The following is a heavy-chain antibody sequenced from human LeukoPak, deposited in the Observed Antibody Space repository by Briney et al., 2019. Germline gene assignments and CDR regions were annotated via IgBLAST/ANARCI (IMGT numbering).Heavy chain of an antibody. Sequence: EASVKVSCKASGYTFTGYYMHWVRQAPGQGLEWMGGIIPIFGTANYAQKFQGRVTITADESTSTAYMELSSLRSEDTAVYYCARDRELRNFDYWGQGTLVTVSS. J-gene: IGHJ4*02. CDR2: IIPIFGTA. CDR1: GYTFTGYY. V-gene: IGHV1-69*13. D-gene: IGHD1-7*01. CDR3: ARDRELRNFDY.